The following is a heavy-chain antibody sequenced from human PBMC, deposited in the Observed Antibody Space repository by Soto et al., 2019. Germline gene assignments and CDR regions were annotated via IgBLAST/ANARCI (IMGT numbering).Heavy chain of an antibody. J-gene: IGHJ4*02. Sequence: EVQLLESGGGLVQPGGSLRLSCAASGFTFSSYAMSWVRQAPGKGLEWVSAISGSGGSTYYADSVKGRFTISRDNSKNTLYLQMNSLRAEDTAVYYGAKDVNDYGDYVVGWFDYWGQGTLVTVSS. CDR2: ISGSGGST. CDR1: GFTFSSYA. D-gene: IGHD4-17*01. CDR3: AKDVNDYGDYVVGWFDY. V-gene: IGHV3-23*01.